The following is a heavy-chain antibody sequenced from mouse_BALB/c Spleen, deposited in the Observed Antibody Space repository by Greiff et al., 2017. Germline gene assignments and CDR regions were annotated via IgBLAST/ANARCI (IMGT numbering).Heavy chain of an antibody. CDR1: GFTFSSYG. Sequence: EVKLKESGGGLVQPGGSLKLSCAASGFTFSSYGMSWVRQTPDKRLELVATINSNGGSTYYPDSVKGRFTISRDNAKNTLYLQMSSLKSEDTAMYYCARRGYMDGNYEDYAMDYWGQGTSVTVSS. D-gene: IGHD2-1*01. V-gene: IGHV5-6-3*01. J-gene: IGHJ4*01. CDR2: INSNGGST. CDR3: ARRGYMDGNYEDYAMDY.